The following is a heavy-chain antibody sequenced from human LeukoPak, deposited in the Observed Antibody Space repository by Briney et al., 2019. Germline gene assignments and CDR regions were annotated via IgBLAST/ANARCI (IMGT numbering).Heavy chain of an antibody. CDR1: GFTFTSYD. D-gene: IGHD5-12*01. CDR2: MNPNNGNT. CDR3: ARRRGYSGYDAFDI. Sequence: ALVKVSCKASGFTFTSYDINWVRQATGQGLEWMGWMNPNNGNTGYAQKFQGRVTMTRDTSISTAYMELRSLRSEDTAVYYCARRRGYSGYDAFDIWGQGTMVTVSS. J-gene: IGHJ3*02. V-gene: IGHV1-8*01.